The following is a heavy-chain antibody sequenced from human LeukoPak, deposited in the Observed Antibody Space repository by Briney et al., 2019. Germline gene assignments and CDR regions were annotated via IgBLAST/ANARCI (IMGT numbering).Heavy chain of an antibody. D-gene: IGHD3-16*01. Sequence: GRCLRPAWAPAASTVSSTYIGCVRQPAGKGRGWVSSISGSGGSKYSAASVKGRLTISRANSKTPLYLKMNSLRAEATDVYSCAKSGWGGSAAYFAYWGKGPLVPVS. J-gene: IGHJ4*02. CDR1: ASTVSSTY. V-gene: IGHV3-23*01. CDR2: ISGSGGSK. CDR3: AKSGWGGSAAYFAY.